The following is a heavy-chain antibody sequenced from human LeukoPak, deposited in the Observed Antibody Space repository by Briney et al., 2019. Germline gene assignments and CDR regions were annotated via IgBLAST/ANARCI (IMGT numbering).Heavy chain of an antibody. J-gene: IGHJ3*02. D-gene: IGHD1-26*01. V-gene: IGHV3-20*04. CDR2: INWNGGST. CDR3: ARLGVGATRDAFDI. Sequence: GGALRLSCAAYGFTFDDHGMSWVSQATVKGLEWVSGINWNGGSTGYADSVKGRFTISRDNAKNSLYLQMNSLRAEDTALYYCARLGVGATRDAFDIWGQGTMVTVSS. CDR1: GFTFDDHG.